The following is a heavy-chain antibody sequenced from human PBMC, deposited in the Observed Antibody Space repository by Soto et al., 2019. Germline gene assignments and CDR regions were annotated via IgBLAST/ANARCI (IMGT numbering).Heavy chain of an antibody. D-gene: IGHD2-15*01. J-gene: IGHJ5*02. CDR3: AYEGVAYRGTPVWFHP. CDR1: GGTFSSYS. V-gene: IGHV1-69*11. CDR2: IIPILGTA. Sequence: QVQLVQSGAEVKKPGSSVRVSCKASGGTFSSYSISWVRQAPGQGLEWMGGIIPILGTANYEQKFQGRFTITADESTSTDYMELSSLRSDDTAVYYCAYEGVAYRGTPVWFHPWGQGSLVTVSS.